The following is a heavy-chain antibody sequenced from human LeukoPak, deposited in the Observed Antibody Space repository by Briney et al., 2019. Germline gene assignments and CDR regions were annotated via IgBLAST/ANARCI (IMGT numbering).Heavy chain of an antibody. CDR2: INEDGSKK. CDR3: ARISNSSSSS. V-gene: IGHV3-7*03. J-gene: IGHJ5*02. Sequence: GGSLRLSCAASGFTFTNYWMIWVRQAPGKGLEWVANINEDGSKKYYVDSVEGRFTISRDNAKNSVYLQMNSLRGEDTRMYYCARISNSSSSSWGQGTLSPSPQ. D-gene: IGHD6-6*01. CDR1: GFTFTNYW.